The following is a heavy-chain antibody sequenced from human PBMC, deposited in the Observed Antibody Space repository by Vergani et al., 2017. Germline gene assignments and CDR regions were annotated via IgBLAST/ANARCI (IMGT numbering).Heavy chain of an antibody. CDR1: GFTFGDYA. D-gene: IGHD3-3*01. CDR3: ARAYEEDLFGVVIFPRYFDL. V-gene: IGHV3-7*01. J-gene: IGHJ2*01. Sequence: EVQLVESGGGLVQPRRSLRLSCRASGFTFGDYAMNWVRQAPGKGLEWVANIKQDGSEKYYVDSVKGRFTISRDNAKNSLYLQMNSLRAEDTAVYYCARAYEEDLFGVVIFPRYFDLWGRGTLVTVSS. CDR2: IKQDGSEK.